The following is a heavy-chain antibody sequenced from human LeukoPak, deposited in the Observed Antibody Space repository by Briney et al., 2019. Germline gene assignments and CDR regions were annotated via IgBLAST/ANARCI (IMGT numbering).Heavy chain of an antibody. CDR3: ARGGSYYNEAFDI. J-gene: IGHJ3*02. Sequence: GGSLRLSCAASEFTFSSYSMNWVRQAPGKGLEWVSYISSSSSTIYYADSVKGRFSISRDNAENSLYLRMNSLRAEDTAVYYCARGGSYYNEAFDIWGQGTMVTVSS. CDR1: EFTFSSYS. CDR2: ISSSSSTI. D-gene: IGHD1-26*01. V-gene: IGHV3-48*01.